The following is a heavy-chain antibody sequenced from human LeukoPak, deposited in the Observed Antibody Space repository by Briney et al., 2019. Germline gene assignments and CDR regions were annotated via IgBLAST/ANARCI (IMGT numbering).Heavy chain of an antibody. CDR3: ARDRKRPAAIDH. Sequence: GGSLRLSCAASGFTFSYYGMHWVRQAPGKGLEWVAVIWYDGGDKDYVESVKGRFTISRDNSKNTLYLQMNSLRAEDTAVYYCARDRKRPAAIDHWGQGTLVTVSS. CDR1: GFTFSYYG. V-gene: IGHV3-33*01. CDR2: IWYDGGDK. J-gene: IGHJ4*02. D-gene: IGHD2-2*02.